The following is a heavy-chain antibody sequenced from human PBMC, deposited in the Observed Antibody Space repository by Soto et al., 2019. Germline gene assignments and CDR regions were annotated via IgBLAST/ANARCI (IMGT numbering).Heavy chain of an antibody. V-gene: IGHV3-48*02. D-gene: IGHD2-21*02. CDR3: ARQVYTVVTPIDY. Sequence: EVQLVESGGGLVQPGGSLRLSCAASGFTFSNFPMTWGRQAPGKGLEWVSYISGASNYIYYADSVKGRFTISRDNAKNSRSLQMNSLRDEDTAVYDGARQVYTVVTPIDYWGQGTLVTVSS. CDR1: GFTFSNFP. J-gene: IGHJ4*02. CDR2: ISGASNYI.